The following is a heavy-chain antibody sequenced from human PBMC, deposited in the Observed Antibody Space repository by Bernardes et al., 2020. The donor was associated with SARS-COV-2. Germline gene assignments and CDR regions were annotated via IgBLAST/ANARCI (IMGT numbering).Heavy chain of an antibody. D-gene: IGHD6-25*01. V-gene: IGHV3-23*01. J-gene: IGHJ4*02. CDR3: ATYIQTGGGRDY. CDR1: EFSVNDYA. CDR2: IGRVSDHI. Sequence: GGSLRLSCTASEFSVNDYAILWVRQFPGGGLQWVAVIGRVSDHIYYEDSVRGRFTISRDKYKSTAYLQMDSLRVDDTARYFCATYIQTGGGRDYWGQGTLVRVSS.